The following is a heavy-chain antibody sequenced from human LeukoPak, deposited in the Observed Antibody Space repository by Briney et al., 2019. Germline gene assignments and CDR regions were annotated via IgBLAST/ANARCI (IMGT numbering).Heavy chain of an antibody. V-gene: IGHV1-2*02. J-gene: IGHJ6*03. D-gene: IGHD2-2*01. CDR3: ASLGYCSSTSCNDYYYYYYMDV. CDR1: GYTFTGYY. Sequence: ASVGVSCKASGYTFTGYYMHWVRQAPGQGLEWMGWINPNSGGTNYAQKFQGRVTTTRDTSISTAYMELSRLRSDDTAVYYCASLGYCSSTSCNDYYYYYYMDVWGKGTTVTVSS. CDR2: INPNSGGT.